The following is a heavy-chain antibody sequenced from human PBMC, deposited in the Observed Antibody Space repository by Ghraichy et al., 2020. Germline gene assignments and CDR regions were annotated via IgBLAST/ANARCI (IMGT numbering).Heavy chain of an antibody. CDR1: GYTFTSYG. Sequence: ASVKVSCKASGYTFTSYGISWVRQAPGQGLEWMGWISAYNGNTNYAQKLQGRVTMTTDTSTSTAYMELRSLRSDDTAVYYCARDGFLEWLLDYYFDYWGQGTLVTVSS. J-gene: IGHJ4*02. CDR2: ISAYNGNT. CDR3: ARDGFLEWLLDYYFDY. V-gene: IGHV1-18*01. D-gene: IGHD3-3*01.